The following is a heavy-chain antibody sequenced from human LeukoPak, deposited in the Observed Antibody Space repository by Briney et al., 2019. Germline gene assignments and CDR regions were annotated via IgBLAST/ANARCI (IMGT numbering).Heavy chain of an antibody. V-gene: IGHV4-38-2*02. J-gene: IGHJ4*02. Sequence: SETLSLTCTVSDYYISSGHYWGWIRQPPGKGLEWIGNIHHAGATYYNPSLKSRVTISVDTSKNQFSLKLSSVTAADTAVYYCARDLGSSSPLWGQGTLVTVSS. D-gene: IGHD6-6*01. CDR1: DYYISSGHY. CDR3: ARDLGSSSPL. CDR2: IHHAGAT.